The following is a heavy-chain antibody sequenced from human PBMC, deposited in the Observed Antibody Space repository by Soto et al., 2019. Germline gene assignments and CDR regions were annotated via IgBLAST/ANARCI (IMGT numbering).Heavy chain of an antibody. J-gene: IGHJ4*02. Sequence: SETLSLTCIISGDSTSNYYWSWIRQAPGKGLEWIGYISYSGNTNYNPSLKSRVTISVDTSKDQLSLKVTSVTAAYTVMYYCACLRGKRGSPIDYWGQGTQVTVSS. CDR2: ISYSGNT. V-gene: IGHV4-59*01. D-gene: IGHD2-15*01. CDR1: GDSTSNYY. CDR3: ACLRGKRGSPIDY.